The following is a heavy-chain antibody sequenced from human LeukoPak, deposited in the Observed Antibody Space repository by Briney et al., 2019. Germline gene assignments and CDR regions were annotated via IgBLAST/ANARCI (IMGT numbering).Heavy chain of an antibody. CDR1: GGSISSSNW. Sequence: SGTLSLTCAVSGGSISSSNWWSWVRQPPGKGLEWIGYIYHSGSTYYNPFLKSRVTISVDTSKNQFSLKLSSVTAADTAVYYCARDSGYCSGGSCYEVFDYWGQGTLVTVSS. D-gene: IGHD2-15*01. J-gene: IGHJ4*02. CDR2: IYHSGST. V-gene: IGHV4-4*02. CDR3: ARDSGYCSGGSCYEVFDY.